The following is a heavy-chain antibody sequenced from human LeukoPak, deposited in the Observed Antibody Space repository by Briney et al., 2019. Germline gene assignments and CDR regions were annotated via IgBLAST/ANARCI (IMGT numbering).Heavy chain of an antibody. CDR3: ATVIMTGFSEYFQY. J-gene: IGHJ1*01. D-gene: IGHD3-9*01. CDR2: IYYSAKT. V-gene: IGHV4-59*08. Sequence: SETLSLTCTVSGGSSYYWSWIRQPPGKGLEWIGYIYYSAKTNYNPSLQSRVTISADTSKGQFSLNLSSVTAADTAVYYCATVIMTGFSEYFQYWGQGTLVTVSS. CDR1: GGSSYY.